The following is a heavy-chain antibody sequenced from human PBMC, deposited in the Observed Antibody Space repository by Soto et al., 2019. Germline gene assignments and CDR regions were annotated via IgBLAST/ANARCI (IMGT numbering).Heavy chain of an antibody. CDR1: GDSMSSHY. V-gene: IGHV4-59*08. CDR2: IYFTGST. J-gene: IGHJ5*02. Sequence: SETLSLTCTVSGDSMSSHYWNWVRQTPGKGLEWIGCIYFTGSTIYNPSLESRVTMSVDTSKNQFSLRLNSVTAADTAVYYCARSVFPWGQGTLVTVS. CDR3: ARSVFP.